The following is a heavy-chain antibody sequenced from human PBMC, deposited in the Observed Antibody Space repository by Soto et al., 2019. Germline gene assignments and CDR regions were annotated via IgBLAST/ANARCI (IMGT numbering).Heavy chain of an antibody. CDR1: GGSISSYY. J-gene: IGHJ4*02. V-gene: IGHV4-59*01. CDR2: IYYSGST. Sequence: ATLSLTCTVSGGSISSYYWSWIRQPPGKGLEWIGYIYYSGSTNYNPSLKSRVTISVDTSKNQFSLKLSSVTAADTAVYYCARAPDCSGGSCYDYWGQGTLVTVSS. D-gene: IGHD2-15*01. CDR3: ARAPDCSGGSCYDY.